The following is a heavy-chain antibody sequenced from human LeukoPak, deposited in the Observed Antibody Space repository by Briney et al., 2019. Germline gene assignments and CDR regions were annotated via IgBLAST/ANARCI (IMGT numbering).Heavy chain of an antibody. J-gene: IGHJ4*02. CDR3: ARDLTVGATVRYFDY. CDR1: GFTFSSYS. Sequence: GGSLRLSCAASGFTFSSYSMNWVCQAPGKGLEWVSSISSSSSYIYYADSVKGRFTISRDNAKNSLYLQMNSLRAEDTAVYYCARDLTVGATVRYFDYWGQGTLVTVSS. D-gene: IGHD1-26*01. V-gene: IGHV3-21*01. CDR2: ISSSSSYI.